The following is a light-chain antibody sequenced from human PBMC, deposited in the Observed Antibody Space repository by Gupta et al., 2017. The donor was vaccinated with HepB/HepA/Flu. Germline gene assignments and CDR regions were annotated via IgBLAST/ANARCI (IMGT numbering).Light chain of an antibody. CDR1: NSDVGGYNH. CDR2: DVY. V-gene: IGLV2-14*01. CDR3: SSYTTNSAVEV. Sequence: QSALTQPASVSGSPGQSITISCTGTNSDVGGYNHDCWYQQYSGKAPKLIIYDVYYRPSGISSRFSGSKSGNTASLTISGLQSEDEANYSCSSYTTNSAVEVFGGGTKLTVL. J-gene: IGLJ2*01.